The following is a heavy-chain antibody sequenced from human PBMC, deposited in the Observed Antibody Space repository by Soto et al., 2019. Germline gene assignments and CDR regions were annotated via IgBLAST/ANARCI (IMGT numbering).Heavy chain of an antibody. V-gene: IGHV3-30-3*01. CDR2: ISYDGSNK. Sequence: GGSLRLSCAASGFTFSSYAMHWVRQAPGKGLEWVAVISYDGSNKYYADSVKGRFTISRDNSKNTLYLQWSSLKASDTAMYYCARWIAAAGTDYWGQGTLVTVSS. CDR3: ARWIAAAGTDY. CDR1: GFTFSSYA. D-gene: IGHD6-13*01. J-gene: IGHJ4*02.